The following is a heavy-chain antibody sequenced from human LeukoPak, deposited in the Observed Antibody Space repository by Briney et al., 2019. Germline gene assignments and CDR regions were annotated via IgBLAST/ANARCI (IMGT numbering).Heavy chain of an antibody. J-gene: IGHJ4*02. CDR3: ARDSIAVAGTVY. Sequence: GGSLRLSCAASGFTFSSYSMNWVRQAPGKGLEWVSSISSSSSYIYYADSVKGRFTVSRDNAKNSLYLQMNSLRAEDTAVYYCARDSIAVAGTVYWGQGILVTVSS. D-gene: IGHD6-19*01. CDR2: ISSSSSYI. CDR1: GFTFSSYS. V-gene: IGHV3-21*01.